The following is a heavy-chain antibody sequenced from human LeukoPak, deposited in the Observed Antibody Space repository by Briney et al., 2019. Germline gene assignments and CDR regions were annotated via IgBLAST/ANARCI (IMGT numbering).Heavy chain of an antibody. D-gene: IGHD3-22*01. CDR1: GYSFTSYW. CDR2: IFPGDSDT. CDR3: ARRLTYDSRAYYCLDY. Sequence: GESLKISCKGSGYSFTSYWIGWVRQKPGEGLEWMGIIFPGDSDTRYSPSFQGQVTISADKSISTAYLQWSSLKASDTAMYCCARRLTYDSRAYYCLDYWGQGALVTVSS. V-gene: IGHV5-51*01. J-gene: IGHJ4*02.